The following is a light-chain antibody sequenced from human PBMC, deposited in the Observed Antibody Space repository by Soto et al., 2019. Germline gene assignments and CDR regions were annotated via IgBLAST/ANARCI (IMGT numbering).Light chain of an antibody. CDR1: QGISNE. CDR3: LQDYNYPRT. Sequence: AIQMTQSPSSLSASVGDRVTITCRASQGISNELGWYQQRPGKAPKLLIYAASTLQTGVPSRFSGSGSGTDFTLIISSLQPEDFATYYCLQDYNYPRTFGQGTKVDIK. J-gene: IGKJ1*01. CDR2: AAS. V-gene: IGKV1-6*01.